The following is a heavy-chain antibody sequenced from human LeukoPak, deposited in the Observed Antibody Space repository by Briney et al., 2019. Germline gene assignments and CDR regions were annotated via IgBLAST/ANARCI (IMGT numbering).Heavy chain of an antibody. CDR2: IYYSGST. D-gene: IGHD2-15*01. J-gene: IGHJ5*02. CDR3: AGPERRRRYCSGGSCVGGGFDP. CDR1: GGSISSSSYY. V-gene: IGHV4-39*01. Sequence: SETLSLTCTVSGGSISSSSYYWGWIRQPPGKGLEWIGSIYYSGSTYYNPSLKSRVTISVDTSKNQFSLKLSSVTAADTAVYCCAGPERRRRYCSGGSCVGGGFDPWGQGTLVTVSS.